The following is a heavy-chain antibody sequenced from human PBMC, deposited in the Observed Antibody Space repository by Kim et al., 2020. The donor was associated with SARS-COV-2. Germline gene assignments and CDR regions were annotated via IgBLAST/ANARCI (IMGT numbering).Heavy chain of an antibody. CDR2: EDGKT. D-gene: IGHD2-21*01. Sequence: EDGKTIYAQKCQGRVTMTEETATDTAYMELSSLRSEDTAVYYCATQHLLVYWGQGTLVTVSS. V-gene: IGHV1-24*01. J-gene: IGHJ4*02. CDR3: ATQHLLVY.